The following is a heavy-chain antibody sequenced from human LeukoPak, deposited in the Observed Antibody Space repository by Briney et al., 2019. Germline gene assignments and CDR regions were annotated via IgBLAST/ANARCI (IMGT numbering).Heavy chain of an antibody. V-gene: IGHV4-34*01. CDR3: ARGGYSYGYGY. J-gene: IGHJ1*01. CDR2: INHSGST. CDR1: GGSFSDYY. Sequence: SETLSLTCAVYGGSFSDYYWSWIRQPPGKGLEWIGEINHSGSTNYNPSLKSRVTISVDTSKNQFSLKLSSVTAADAAVYYCARGGYSYGYGYWGQGTLVTVSS. D-gene: IGHD5-18*01.